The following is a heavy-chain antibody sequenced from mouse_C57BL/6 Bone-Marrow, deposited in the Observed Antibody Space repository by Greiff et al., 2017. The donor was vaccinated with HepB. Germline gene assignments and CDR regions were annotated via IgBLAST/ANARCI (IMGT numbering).Heavy chain of an antibody. Sequence: QVQLQQPGAELVKPGASVKMSCKASAYTFTSYWITWVKQRPGQGLEWMGDIYPGSGSTNYNEKFKSKATLTVDTSSSTAYMQLSSLTSEDSAVYYCAGSSYGYYAMDYWGQGTSGTVSS. J-gene: IGHJ4*01. D-gene: IGHD1-1*01. CDR2: IYPGSGST. CDR3: AGSSYGYYAMDY. V-gene: IGHV1-55*01. CDR1: AYTFTSYW.